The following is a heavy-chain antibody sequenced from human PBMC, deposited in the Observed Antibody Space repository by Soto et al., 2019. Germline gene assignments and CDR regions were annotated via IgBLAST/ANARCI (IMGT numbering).Heavy chain of an antibody. Sequence: PSETLSLTCTVSGGSISSSSYYWGWIRQPPGKGLEWLGSIYYSGSTYYNPSLKSRVTISVDTSKHPFSLKLSSVTAADTAVYYCAIQAPRPLVVTAAGFGYWGQGTLVTVSS. V-gene: IGHV4-39*01. J-gene: IGHJ4*02. CDR3: AIQAPRPLVVTAAGFGY. CDR2: IYYSGST. CDR1: GGSISSSSYY. D-gene: IGHD2-2*01.